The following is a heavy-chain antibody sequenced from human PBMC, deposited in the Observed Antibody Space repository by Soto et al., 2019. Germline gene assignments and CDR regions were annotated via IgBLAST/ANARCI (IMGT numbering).Heavy chain of an antibody. CDR2: TYYSGST. V-gene: IGHV4-39*01. D-gene: IGHD3-10*01. Sequence: SETLSLTCTVSGGSISSSSYYWGWIRQPPGKGLEWIGSTYYSGSTYYNPSLTSRVTISVDTSKNQFSLNLSSVTAADTAVYYCARKALLWFGDPEGDWFDPWGQRTVV. CDR3: ARKALLWFGDPEGDWFDP. CDR1: GGSISSSSYY. J-gene: IGHJ5*02.